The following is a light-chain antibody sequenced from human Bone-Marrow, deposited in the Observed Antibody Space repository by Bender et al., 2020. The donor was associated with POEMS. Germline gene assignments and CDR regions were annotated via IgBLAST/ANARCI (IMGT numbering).Light chain of an antibody. CDR1: TSGFGIYDL. Sequence: QSALIQPASVSGSPGQSITISCTGTTSGFGIYDLVSWYQQYPGKVPKLILYETSKRPSGVSNRFSGSRSGNTASLTISGLQAEDEADYYCSSYAGSLTWVFGGGTKLTVL. V-gene: IGLV2-23*01. J-gene: IGLJ3*02. CDR3: SSYAGSLTWV. CDR2: ETS.